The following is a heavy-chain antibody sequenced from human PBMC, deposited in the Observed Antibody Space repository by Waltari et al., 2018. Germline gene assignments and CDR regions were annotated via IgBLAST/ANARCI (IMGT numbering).Heavy chain of an antibody. CDR3: ARVPWGGSEPNWFDP. D-gene: IGHD3-16*01. CDR1: GGTFSSYA. V-gene: IGHV1-69*13. J-gene: IGHJ5*02. Sequence: QVQLVQSGAEVKKPGSSVKVSCKASGGTFSSYAISWVRQAPGQGLEWMGGIIPSFGTANYAQNVQGRVTITADESTSTAYMELSSLRSEDTAVYYCARVPWGGSEPNWFDPWGQGTLVTVSS. CDR2: IIPSFGTA.